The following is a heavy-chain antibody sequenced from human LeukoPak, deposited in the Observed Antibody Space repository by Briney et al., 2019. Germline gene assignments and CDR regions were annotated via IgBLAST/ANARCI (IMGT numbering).Heavy chain of an antibody. CDR3: ASPPAGTSVY. V-gene: IGHV3-48*01. CDR1: GFTFSSYS. J-gene: IGHJ4*02. CDR2: ISSSSSTI. D-gene: IGHD6-13*01. Sequence: GGSLRLSCAASGFTFSSYSMNWVRQAPGKGREGVSYISSSSSTIYYADSVKGRFTISRDNAKNSLYLQMNSLRAEDTAVYYCASPPAGTSVYWGQGTLVTVSS.